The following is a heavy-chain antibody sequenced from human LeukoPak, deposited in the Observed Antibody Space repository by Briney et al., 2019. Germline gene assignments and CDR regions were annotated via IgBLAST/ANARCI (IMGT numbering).Heavy chain of an antibody. J-gene: IGHJ4*02. CDR1: GGSISSFH. Sequence: PSETLSLTCTVSGGSISSFHWSWIRQPPGKGLEWIGYISYSGDTKYNPSLKSRVTISEDTSKNQFSLKLSSVTAADTAVYYCARVYGSGTYYLYFDYWGQGTLVTVSS. D-gene: IGHD3-10*01. V-gene: IGHV4-59*01. CDR2: ISYSGDT. CDR3: ARVYGSGTYYLYFDY.